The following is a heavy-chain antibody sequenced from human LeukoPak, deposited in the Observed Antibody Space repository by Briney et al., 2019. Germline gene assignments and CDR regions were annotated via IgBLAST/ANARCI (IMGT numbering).Heavy chain of an antibody. CDR3: AKDDAWLRFGE. CDR1: GFTFSSYS. Sequence: GGSLRLSCAASGFTFSSYSMNWVRQAPGKGLEWVSGISPSADIKYYADSVKGRFTISRDNSKNMLYLEVISLTADDTAVYYCAKDDAWLRFGEWSQGTLVTVSS. D-gene: IGHD3-10*01. J-gene: IGHJ4*02. V-gene: IGHV3-23*01. CDR2: ISPSADIK.